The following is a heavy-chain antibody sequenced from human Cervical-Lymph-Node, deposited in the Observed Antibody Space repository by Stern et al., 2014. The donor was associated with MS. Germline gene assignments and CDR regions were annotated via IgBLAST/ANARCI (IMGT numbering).Heavy chain of an antibody. CDR3: ARDLGCGDCYSSRFDY. D-gene: IGHD2-21*02. J-gene: IGHJ4*02. CDR1: GFSFSSNA. CDR2: IWYDGTKE. Sequence: VQLVESGGGVVQPGRSLRLSCAASGFSFSSNAMHWVRQAPGQGLEWVAVIWYDGTKEYNADSVKGRFSISRDNSKNTPYLQMNSLRAEETAMYYCARDLGCGDCYSSRFDYWGQGTLVTVSS. V-gene: IGHV3-33*01.